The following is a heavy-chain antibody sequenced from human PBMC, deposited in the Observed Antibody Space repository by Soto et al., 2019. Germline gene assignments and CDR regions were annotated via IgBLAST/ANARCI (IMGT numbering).Heavy chain of an antibody. CDR1: GGSFSGYY. CDR3: ASQYSSSWYANWFDP. V-gene: IGHV4-34*01. CDR2: INHSGST. Sequence: QVQLQQWGAGLLKPSETLSLTCAVYGGSFSGYYWSWIRQPPGKGLEWIGEINHSGSTNYNPSLKSRVTISVDTSKNHFSLKLSSVTAADTAVYYCASQYSSSWYANWFDPWGQGTLVTVSS. D-gene: IGHD6-13*01. J-gene: IGHJ5*02.